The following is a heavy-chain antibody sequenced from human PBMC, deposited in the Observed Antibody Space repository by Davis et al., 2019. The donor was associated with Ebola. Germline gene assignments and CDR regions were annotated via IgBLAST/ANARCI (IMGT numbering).Heavy chain of an antibody. CDR3: ARHDYDFWSGYYTGDWFDP. D-gene: IGHD3-3*01. CDR1: GGSISSYY. J-gene: IGHJ5*02. V-gene: IGHV4-59*08. CDR2: IYYSGST. Sequence: MPSETLSLTCTVSGGSISSYYWSWIRQPPGKGLEWIGYIYYSGSTNYNPSLKSRVTISVDTSKNQFSLKLSSVTAADTAVYYCARHDYDFWSGYYTGDWFDPWGQGTLVTASS.